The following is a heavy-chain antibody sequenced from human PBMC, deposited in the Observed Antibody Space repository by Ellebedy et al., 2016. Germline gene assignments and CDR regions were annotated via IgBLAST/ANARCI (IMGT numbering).Heavy chain of an antibody. J-gene: IGHJ4*02. CDR3: ARQNYGSGSSDPPHFDY. Sequence: ASVKVSXXASGYTFTSYGISWVRQAPGQGLEWMGWISAYNGNTNYAQKLQGRVTMTTDTSTSTAYMELRSLRSDDTAVYYCARQNYGSGSSDPPHFDYWGQGTLVTVSS. CDR2: ISAYNGNT. CDR1: GYTFTSYG. V-gene: IGHV1-18*01. D-gene: IGHD3-10*01.